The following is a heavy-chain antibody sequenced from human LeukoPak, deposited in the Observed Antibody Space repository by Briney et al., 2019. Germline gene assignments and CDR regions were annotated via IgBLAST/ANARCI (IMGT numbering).Heavy chain of an antibody. J-gene: IGHJ4*02. CDR2: INHSGST. D-gene: IGHD5-18*01. V-gene: IGHV4-34*01. CDR1: GGSFSGYY. CDR3: ARGRGYSYGPRIDY. Sequence: SETLSLTCAVYGGSFSGYYWSWIRQPPGKGLEWIGEINHSGSTNYNPSLKSRVTISVDTSKNQFSLKLSSVTAADTAVYYRARGRGYSYGPRIDYWGQGTLVTVSS.